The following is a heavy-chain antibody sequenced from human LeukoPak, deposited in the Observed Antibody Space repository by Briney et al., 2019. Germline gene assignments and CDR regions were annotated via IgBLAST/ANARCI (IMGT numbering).Heavy chain of an antibody. Sequence: PSETLSLTCTVSGGSISSYYWSWIRQPPGKGLEWIGYIYYSGSTNYNPSLKSRVTISVDTSKNQLSLKLSSVTAADTAVYYCARVSGGNKYYFDYWGQGTLVTVSS. J-gene: IGHJ4*02. V-gene: IGHV4-59*01. D-gene: IGHD2-15*01. CDR3: ARVSGGNKYYFDY. CDR2: IYYSGST. CDR1: GGSISSYY.